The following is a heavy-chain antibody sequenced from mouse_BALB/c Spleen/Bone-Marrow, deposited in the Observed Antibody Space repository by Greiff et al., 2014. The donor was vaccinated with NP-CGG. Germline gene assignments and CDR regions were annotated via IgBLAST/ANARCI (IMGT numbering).Heavy chain of an antibody. CDR2: INPNNGGT. J-gene: IGHJ3*01. D-gene: IGHD2-3*01. Sequence: EVQLQQSGPELVKPGASVKISCKTSGYTFTEYTMHWVKQSHGKSLEWIGGINPNNGGTSYNQKFKGKATLTADKSSSTAYMELRSLTSEDPAVYYCARWKDGYYSWFAYWGQGTLVTVSA. CDR1: GYTFTEYT. V-gene: IGHV1-18*01. CDR3: ARWKDGYYSWFAY.